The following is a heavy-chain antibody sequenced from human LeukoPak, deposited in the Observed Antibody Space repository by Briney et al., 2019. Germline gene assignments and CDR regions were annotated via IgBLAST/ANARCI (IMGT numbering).Heavy chain of an antibody. J-gene: IGHJ4*02. V-gene: IGHV3-11*01. CDR2: ISSSGSTI. Sequence: PGGSLRLSCAASGFTFSDYYMSWIRQAPGKGLEWVSYISSSGSTIYYADSVKGRFTISRDNAKNSLYLQMNSLRAEDTAVYYCARVVYDYVWGSYRDYYFDYWGQGTLVTVSS. CDR1: GFTFSDYY. CDR3: ARVVYDYVWGSYRDYYFDY. D-gene: IGHD3-16*02.